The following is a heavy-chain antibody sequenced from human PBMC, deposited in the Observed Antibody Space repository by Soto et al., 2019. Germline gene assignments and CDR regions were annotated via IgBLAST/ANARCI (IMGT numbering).Heavy chain of an antibody. CDR1: GYTFTGYY. D-gene: IGHD2-21*02. Sequence: QVQLVQSGAEVKKPGASVKVSCKASGYTFTGYYMHWVRQAPGQGLEWMGWINPNSGGTNYAQKFQGWVTMTRDTSISTAYMELSRLRSDDTAVYYCARAHCGRDCYSRVDYWGQGTLVTVSS. V-gene: IGHV1-2*04. CDR2: INPNSGGT. CDR3: ARAHCGRDCYSRVDY. J-gene: IGHJ4*02.